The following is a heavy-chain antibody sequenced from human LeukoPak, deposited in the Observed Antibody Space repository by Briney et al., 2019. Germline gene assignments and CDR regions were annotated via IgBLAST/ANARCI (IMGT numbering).Heavy chain of an antibody. Sequence: ASVKVSCKASGYTFTGYYMHWVRQAPGQGLEWMGWINPNSGGTNYAQKFQGRVTMTRDTSISTAYMELSRLRSDDTAVYYCARVLSYYYGSGSQWYFDYWGQGTLVTVSS. CDR2: INPNSGGT. CDR3: ARVLSYYYGSGSQWYFDY. V-gene: IGHV1-2*02. CDR1: GYTFTGYY. J-gene: IGHJ4*02. D-gene: IGHD3-10*01.